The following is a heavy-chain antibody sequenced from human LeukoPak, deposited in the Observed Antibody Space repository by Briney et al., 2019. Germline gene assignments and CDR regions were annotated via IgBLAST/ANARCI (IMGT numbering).Heavy chain of an antibody. V-gene: IGHV3-21*01. Sequence: GGSLRLSCAASGFTLSSHTVNWVRQAPGKGLEWVSSISSSSSYIYYADSVKGRFTISRDNAKNSLDLQMNSLRAEDTAVYYCARVAPNYGGNSWFDYWGQGTLVTVSS. CDR3: ARVAPNYGGNSWFDY. CDR2: ISSSSSYI. D-gene: IGHD4-23*01. CDR1: GFTLSSHT. J-gene: IGHJ4*02.